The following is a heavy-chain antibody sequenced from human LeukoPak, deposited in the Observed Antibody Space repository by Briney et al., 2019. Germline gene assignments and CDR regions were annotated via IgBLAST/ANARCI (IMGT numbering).Heavy chain of an antibody. CDR3: ARARERGYCSSTSCSTFYYYYGMDV. J-gene: IGHJ6*02. V-gene: IGHV4-34*01. CDR1: GGSFSGYY. CDR2: INHSGST. Sequence: PSETLSLTCAVYGGSFSGYYWSWIRQPPGKGLEWIGEINHSGSTNYNPSLKSRVTISVDTSKNQFSLKLSSVTAADTAVYYCARARERGYCSSTSCSTFYYYYGMDVRGQGTTVTVSS. D-gene: IGHD2-2*01.